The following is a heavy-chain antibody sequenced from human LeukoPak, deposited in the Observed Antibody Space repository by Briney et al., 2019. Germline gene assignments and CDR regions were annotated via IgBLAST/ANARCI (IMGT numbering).Heavy chain of an antibody. D-gene: IGHD5-12*01. CDR3: ATAMPDPEWLRQSGWYFDY. V-gene: IGHV1-24*01. CDR2: FDPEDGET. Sequence: GASVKVSCKVSGYTLTELFMHWVRQAPGKGLEWMGGFDPEDGETIYAQKFQGRVTMTEDTSTDTAYMELSGLRSEDTAVYYCATAMPDPEWLRQSGWYFDYWGQGTLVTVSS. CDR1: GYTLTELF. J-gene: IGHJ4*02.